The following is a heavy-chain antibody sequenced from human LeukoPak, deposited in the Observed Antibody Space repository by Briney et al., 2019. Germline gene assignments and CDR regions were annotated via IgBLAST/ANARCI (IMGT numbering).Heavy chain of an antibody. CDR1: GYSFTSYW. CDR2: IYPGDSDT. J-gene: IGHJ5*02. D-gene: IGHD1-26*01. Sequence: GGSLQISCKGSGYSFTSYWLGWVRQMPGKGLEWMGIIYPGDSDTRYSPSFQGQVTISADKSISTAYLQWSSLKASDTAMYYCARLYLPSGSYPFDPWGQGTLVTVSS. CDR3: ARLYLPSGSYPFDP. V-gene: IGHV5-51*01.